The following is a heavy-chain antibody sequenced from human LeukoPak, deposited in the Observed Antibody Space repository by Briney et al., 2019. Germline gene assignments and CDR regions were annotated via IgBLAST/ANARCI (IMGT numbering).Heavy chain of an antibody. CDR2: ITVDNSNI. D-gene: IGHD3-10*01. J-gene: IGHJ4*02. CDR1: GFTLSDYN. Sequence: GGSLRLSCAASGFTLSDYNMNWVRQSPGKGLEWVSSITVDNSNIYYADSVKGRFTISRDNAKNSLSLQMSSLRAEDTAVYYCARGDTPGIHYYYGSGASHYYFDYWGQGTLVTVSS. CDR3: ARGDTPGIHYYYGSGASHYYFDY. V-gene: IGHV3-21*01.